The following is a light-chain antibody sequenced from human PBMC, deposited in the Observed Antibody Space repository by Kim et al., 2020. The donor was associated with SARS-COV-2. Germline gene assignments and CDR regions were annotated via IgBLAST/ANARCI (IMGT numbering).Light chain of an antibody. J-gene: IGLJ3*02. CDR2: YDS. CDR1: NIASKS. V-gene: IGLV3-21*04. CDR3: QVWDSSSDHPV. Sequence: SYELTQPPSVSVAPGKTARITCGGNNIASKSVHWYQQKPGQAPVLVIYYDSDRPSGIPERFSGSNSGNTATLTISRVEAGDEADYYCQVWDSSSDHPVFGGGTQLTVL.